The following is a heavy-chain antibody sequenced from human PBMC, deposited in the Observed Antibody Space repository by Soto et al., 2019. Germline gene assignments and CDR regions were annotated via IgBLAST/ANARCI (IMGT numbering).Heavy chain of an antibody. Sequence: SETLSLTCTVSGGSISSYYWSWIRQPPGKGLEWIGYIYYSGSTNYNPSHKSRVTITVDTSKNQFSLKLSSVTAADTAVYYCARRYGSAFDIWGQGTMVT. D-gene: IGHD3-10*01. CDR2: IYYSGST. CDR1: GGSISSYY. CDR3: ARRYGSAFDI. J-gene: IGHJ3*02. V-gene: IGHV4-59*01.